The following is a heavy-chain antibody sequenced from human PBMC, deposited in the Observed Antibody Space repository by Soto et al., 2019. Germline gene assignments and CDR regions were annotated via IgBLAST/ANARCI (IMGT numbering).Heavy chain of an antibody. CDR1: GGSISGYH. D-gene: IGHD6-13*01. J-gene: IGHJ6*02. Sequence: SETLSLTCTVSGGSISGYHWSWIRQPPGKGLEYIGYIYYRGSTNYNPSLKSRVTMSVDTSRNLFSLKVNSVTAADTAVYYCARQQLLPYYYSLDVWGQGTTVTVSS. CDR2: IYYRGST. V-gene: IGHV4-59*01. CDR3: ARQQLLPYYYSLDV.